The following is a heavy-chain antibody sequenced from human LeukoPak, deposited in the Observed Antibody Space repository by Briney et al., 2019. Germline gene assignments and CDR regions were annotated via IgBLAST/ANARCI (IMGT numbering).Heavy chain of an antibody. CDR1: GFTFSSYW. Sequence: PGGSLRLSCAASGFTFSSYWMSWVRQAPGKGLEWVSGINWNGGSTGYADSVKGRFTISRDNAKNSLYLQMNSLRAEDTALYYCAKDIKYQLLSQNYFDYWGQGTLVTVSS. CDR2: INWNGGST. CDR3: AKDIKYQLLSQNYFDY. V-gene: IGHV3-20*04. D-gene: IGHD2-2*01. J-gene: IGHJ4*02.